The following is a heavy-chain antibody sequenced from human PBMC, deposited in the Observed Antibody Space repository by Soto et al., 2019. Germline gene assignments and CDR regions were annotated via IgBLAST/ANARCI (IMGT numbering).Heavy chain of an antibody. CDR1: GYTFTSYG. V-gene: IGHV1-18*01. Sequence: QVQLVQSGAEVKKPGASVKVSCKASGYTFTSYGISWVRQAPGQGLEWVGWNNAYNGNTNDAQKLQGRGTMTTDTSTSTAYMGLGGLRSDGTAVYYCARVLPPVDPWGQGTLVTVSS. CDR3: ARVLPPVDP. CDR2: NNAYNGNT. J-gene: IGHJ5*02.